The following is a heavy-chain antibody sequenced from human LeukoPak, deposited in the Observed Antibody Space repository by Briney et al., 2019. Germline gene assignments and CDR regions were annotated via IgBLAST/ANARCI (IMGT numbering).Heavy chain of an antibody. CDR3: ARECGRSGWQLPNWFDP. V-gene: IGHV1-3*01. J-gene: IGHJ5*02. CDR1: AYTFSNYA. Sequence: ASVKVSCKASAYTFSNYALHWVRQAPGQRLEWMGWINAGNGHTKYSQKFQDRVTIKRDTSASTAYMELSSLRSEDTAVYYCARECGRSGWQLPNWFDPWGQGTLVTVSS. CDR2: INAGNGHT. D-gene: IGHD6-19*01.